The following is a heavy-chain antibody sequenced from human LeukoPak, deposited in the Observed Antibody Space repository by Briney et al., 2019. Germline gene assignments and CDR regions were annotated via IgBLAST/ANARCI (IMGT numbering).Heavy chain of an antibody. D-gene: IGHD1-26*01. J-gene: IGHJ6*02. V-gene: IGHV4-59*01. CDR1: GGSISSYY. CDR3: ARQGSPPRSGMDV. CDR2: IYYSGST. Sequence: PSETLSLTCTVSGGSISSYYWSWIRQPPGQGLGWIGYIYYSGSTNYNPSLKSRVTISVDTSKNQFSLKLSSVTAADTAVYYCARQGSPPRSGMDVWGQGTTVTVSS.